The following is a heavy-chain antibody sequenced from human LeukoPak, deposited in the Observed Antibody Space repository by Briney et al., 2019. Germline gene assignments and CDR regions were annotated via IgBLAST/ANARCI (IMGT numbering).Heavy chain of an antibody. CDR3: ARPKYSSSLFLFYFDY. CDR1: GGSISSSSYY. J-gene: IGHJ4*02. Sequence: SETLSLTCTVSGGSISSSSYYWGWIRQPPGKGLEWIGSIYYSGSTYYNPSLKSRVTISVDTSKNQLSLKLSSVTAADTAVYYCARPKYSSSLFLFYFDYWGQGTLVTVSS. V-gene: IGHV4-39*01. D-gene: IGHD6-13*01. CDR2: IYYSGST.